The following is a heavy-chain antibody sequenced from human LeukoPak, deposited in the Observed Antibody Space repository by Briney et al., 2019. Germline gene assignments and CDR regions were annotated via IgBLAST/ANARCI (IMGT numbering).Heavy chain of an antibody. CDR1: GYTFTGYY. Sequence: ASVKVSCKASGYTFTGYYMHWARQAPGQGLERMGWINPNSGGTNYAQKFQGRVTMTRDTSISTAYMELSRLRSDDTAVYYCARGVVVVVAATGAFDIWGQGTMVTVSS. V-gene: IGHV1-2*02. CDR3: ARGVVVVVAATGAFDI. D-gene: IGHD2-15*01. J-gene: IGHJ3*02. CDR2: INPNSGGT.